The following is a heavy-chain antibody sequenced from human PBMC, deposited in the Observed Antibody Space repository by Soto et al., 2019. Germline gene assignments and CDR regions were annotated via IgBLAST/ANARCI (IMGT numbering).Heavy chain of an antibody. CDR2: SYSTGGT. CDR1: GFTLGKYT. Sequence: GGSLRLSCAASGFTLGKYTMGWVRQAPGKGLEWVAESYSTGGTEYADSVKGRFTISRDNSKNTLFLQMNSLGVEDTALYYCARDREPDGIWTFDCWGQGTLVTVSS. J-gene: IGHJ4*01. V-gene: IGHV3-53*01. D-gene: IGHD3-3*01. CDR3: ARDREPDGIWTFDC.